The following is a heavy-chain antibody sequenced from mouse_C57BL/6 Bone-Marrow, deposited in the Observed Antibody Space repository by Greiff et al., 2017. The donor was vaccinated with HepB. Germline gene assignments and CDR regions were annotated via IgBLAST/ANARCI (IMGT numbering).Heavy chain of an antibody. D-gene: IGHD2-3*01. V-gene: IGHV3-6*01. CDR1: GYSITSGYY. Sequence: EVKLVESGPGLVKPSQSLSLTCSVTGYSITSGYYWNWIRQFPGNKLEWMGYISYDGSNNYNPSLKNRISITRDTSKNQFFLKLNSVTTEDTATYYCARLGADDGCFAYWGQGTLVTVSA. CDR3: ARLGADDGCFAY. J-gene: IGHJ3*01. CDR2: ISYDGSN.